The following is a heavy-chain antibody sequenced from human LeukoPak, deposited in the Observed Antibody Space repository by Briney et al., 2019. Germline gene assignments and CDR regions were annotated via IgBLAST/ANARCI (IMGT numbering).Heavy chain of an antibody. CDR2: IYSGGST. CDR3: ARDSVGALDY. D-gene: IGHD1-26*01. J-gene: IGHJ4*02. V-gene: IGHV3-53*01. CDR1: GFTFSSYS. Sequence: PGGSLRLSCAASGFTFSSYSMNWVRQAPGKGLEWVSVIYSGGSTYYADSVKGRFTISRDNSKNTLYLQMNSLRAEDTAVYYCARDSVGALDYWGQGTLVTVSS.